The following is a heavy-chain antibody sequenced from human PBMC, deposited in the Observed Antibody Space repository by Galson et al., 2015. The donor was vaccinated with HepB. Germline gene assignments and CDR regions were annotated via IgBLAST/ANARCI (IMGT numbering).Heavy chain of an antibody. CDR1: GFTFSDYA. CDR2: IGGSGI. V-gene: IGHV3-23*01. Sequence: SLRLSCAASGFTFSDYAMAWVRQAPGKGLEWVSVIGGSGIHYAYSVKGRFTISRDNSKNTLYLQMNSLRAEDTAVYHCAPRGIPVEWGKGTAVTVSS. CDR3: APRGIPVE. J-gene: IGHJ6*04. D-gene: IGHD2-2*01.